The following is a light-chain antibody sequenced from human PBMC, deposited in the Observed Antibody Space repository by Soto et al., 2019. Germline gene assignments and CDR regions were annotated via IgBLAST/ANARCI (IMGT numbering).Light chain of an antibody. V-gene: IGLV2-8*01. CDR3: TSYGGNNNLV. Sequence: QSVLTQPPSASGSPGQSVTISCTGTSSDIGGYNYVSWYQQHPGKAPKLVIYEVSKRPSGVPDRFSGSKSGSTASLTVSGLQAEDVADYYCTSYGGNNNLVFGGGTKLTVL. CDR1: SSDIGGYNY. CDR2: EVS. J-gene: IGLJ3*02.